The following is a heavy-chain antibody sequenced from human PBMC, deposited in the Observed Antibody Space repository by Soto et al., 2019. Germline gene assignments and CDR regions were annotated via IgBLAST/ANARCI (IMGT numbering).Heavy chain of an antibody. CDR3: AVGGPLHCSGGSCRVDAFDI. J-gene: IGHJ3*02. CDR2: ISSSGSTI. V-gene: IGHV3-11*01. CDR1: GFTFSDYY. Sequence: PGGSLRLSCAASGFTFSDYYMSWIRQAPGKGLEWVSYISSSGSTIYYADSVKGRFTISRDNAKNSLYLQMNSLRAEDTAVYYWAVGGPLHCSGGSCRVDAFDIGGQGTMVT. D-gene: IGHD2-15*01.